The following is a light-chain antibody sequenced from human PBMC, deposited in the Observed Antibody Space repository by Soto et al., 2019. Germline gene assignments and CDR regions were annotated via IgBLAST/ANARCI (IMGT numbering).Light chain of an antibody. CDR2: DVT. Sequence: QSALTQPRSVSGSPGQSVTISCTGTSSDVGAYNYVSWYQQHPGKAPKLMIYDVTKRPSGVPDRFSGSKSGITASLTISGLQAEDEADYYCCSYAGTYTPHVLLGGGTQLTVL. CDR1: SSDVGAYNY. CDR3: CSYAGTYTPHVL. J-gene: IGLJ2*01. V-gene: IGLV2-11*01.